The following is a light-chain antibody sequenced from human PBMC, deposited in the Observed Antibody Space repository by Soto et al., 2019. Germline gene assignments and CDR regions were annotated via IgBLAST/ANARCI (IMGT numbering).Light chain of an antibody. CDR1: SSYVGTYNY. J-gene: IGLJ1*01. Sequence: QSVLTQPASVSGSPGQSITISCTGTSSYVGTYNYVSWYQHHPGKAPKLIIYEVSNRPSGVSNRFSGSKSGSTASLTISGLQAEDEADYHCTSYTRDTALVFGTGTKVTVL. CDR3: TSYTRDTALV. V-gene: IGLV2-14*01. CDR2: EVS.